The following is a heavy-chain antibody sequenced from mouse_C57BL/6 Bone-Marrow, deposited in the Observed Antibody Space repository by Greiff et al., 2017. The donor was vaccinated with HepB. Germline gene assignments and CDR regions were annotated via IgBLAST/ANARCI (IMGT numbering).Heavy chain of an antibody. CDR2: INPSSGYT. CDR1: GYTFTSYT. D-gene: IGHD2-1*01. Sequence: VQLQESGAELARPGASVKMSCKASGYTFTSYTMHWVKQRPGQGLEWIGYINPSSGYTKYNQKFKDKATLTADKSSSTAYMQLSSLTSEDSAVYYCARDGNYEYFDVWGTGTTVTVSS. V-gene: IGHV1-4*01. J-gene: IGHJ1*03. CDR3: ARDGNYEYFDV.